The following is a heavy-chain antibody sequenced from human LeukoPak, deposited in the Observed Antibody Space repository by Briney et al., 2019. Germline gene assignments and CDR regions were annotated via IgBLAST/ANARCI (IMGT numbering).Heavy chain of an antibody. CDR2: ISVHNGIT. Sequence: ASVKVSCKASGYTFAGYGISWVRQAPGQGLEWMGWISVHNGITKYAQRLQGRVTMTTDTSTAYMELRGLRSDDTAVYYCARHGVRGGGRASACIDFHFYYGMDVWGKGTTVTVSS. V-gene: IGHV1-18*04. CDR3: ARHGVRGGGRASACIDFHFYYGMDV. J-gene: IGHJ6*04. D-gene: IGHD6-13*01. CDR1: GYTFAGYG.